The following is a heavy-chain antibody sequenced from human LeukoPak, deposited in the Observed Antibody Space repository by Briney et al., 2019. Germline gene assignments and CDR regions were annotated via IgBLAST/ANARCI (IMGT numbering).Heavy chain of an antibody. D-gene: IGHD1-1*01. CDR2: INHSGST. Sequence: RPSETLSLTCAVYGGSFSGYYWSWIRQPPGKGLEWIGEINHSGSTNYNPSLKSRVTISVDTSKNQFSLKLSSVTAADTAVYYCARWALETGTTKSSGYYGMDVWGQGTTVTVSS. V-gene: IGHV4-34*01. CDR3: ARWALETGTTKSSGYYGMDV. J-gene: IGHJ6*02. CDR1: GGSFSGYY.